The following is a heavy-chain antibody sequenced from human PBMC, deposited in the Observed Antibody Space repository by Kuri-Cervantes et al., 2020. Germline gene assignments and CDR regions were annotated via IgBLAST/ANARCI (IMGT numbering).Heavy chain of an antibody. CDR1: GGSVRRGGNY. Sequence: SETLSLTCTVSGGSVRRGGNYWNWIRQPPGKGLEWIGHINYSGITNYNPSLKSRVTISVDTSKNHFSLRLTSVSAADTAIYYCASQKYFDSSGNYFGGYYFDHWGQGTQVTVSS. V-gene: IGHV4-61*03. D-gene: IGHD3-22*01. J-gene: IGHJ4*02. CDR2: INYSGIT. CDR3: ASQKYFDSSGNYFGGYYFDH.